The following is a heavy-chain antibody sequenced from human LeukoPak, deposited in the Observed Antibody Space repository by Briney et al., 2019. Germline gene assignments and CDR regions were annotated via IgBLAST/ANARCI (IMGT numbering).Heavy chain of an antibody. CDR3: AKDGRPDYDILTGSDY. Sequence: GGSLRLSCAASGFTFSSYAMHWVRQAPGKGLEWVAVISYDGSNKYYADSVKGRFTISRDNSKNTLYLQMNSLRAEDTAVYYCAKDGRPDYDILTGSDYWGQGTLVTVSS. CDR1: GFTFSSYA. J-gene: IGHJ4*02. V-gene: IGHV3-30*04. D-gene: IGHD3-9*01. CDR2: ISYDGSNK.